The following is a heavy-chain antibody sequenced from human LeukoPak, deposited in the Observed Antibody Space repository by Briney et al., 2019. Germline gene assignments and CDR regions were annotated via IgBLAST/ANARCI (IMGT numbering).Heavy chain of an antibody. D-gene: IGHD4-17*01. V-gene: IGHV3-23*01. Sequence: GGSLRLSCAASGFTFSSYVMSWVRQAPGKGLEGVSSISGSGGSTYDADSVKGRFTISRDNSQNTLYLQMNSLRAEDTALYYCARHRYGDYPRYFDYWGQGTLVTVSS. CDR2: ISGSGGST. CDR1: GFTFSSYV. CDR3: ARHRYGDYPRYFDY. J-gene: IGHJ4*02.